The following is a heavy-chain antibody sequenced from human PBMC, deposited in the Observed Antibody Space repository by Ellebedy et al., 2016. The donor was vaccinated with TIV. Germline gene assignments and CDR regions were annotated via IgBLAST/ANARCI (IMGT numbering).Heavy chain of an antibody. D-gene: IGHD3-10*01. CDR3: ARGGNNFGSGRFDN. CDR2: IYYSGSI. Sequence: SETLSLXXSVSAVSISSHYWSWIRQPPGKGLEWIGYIYYSGSINYNPSLKSRVTISVDTSKNQFSLKLTSVTAADTAVYYCARGGNNFGSGRFDNWGQGTLVTVSS. V-gene: IGHV4-59*11. CDR1: AVSISSHY. J-gene: IGHJ4*02.